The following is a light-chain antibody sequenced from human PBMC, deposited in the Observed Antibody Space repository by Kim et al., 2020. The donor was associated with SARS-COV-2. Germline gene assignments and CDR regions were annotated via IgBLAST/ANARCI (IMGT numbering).Light chain of an antibody. V-gene: IGKV1-5*03. CDR2: KAS. J-gene: IGKJ1*01. Sequence: DIQMTQSPSTLSASVGDRVTITCRASQSISSWLAWYQQKPGKAPKLLIYKASSLASGVPSRFSGSGSGTEFTLTISSLQPDDFATYYCQQYNSSPWTFGQGTKVDIK. CDR1: QSISSW. CDR3: QQYNSSPWT.